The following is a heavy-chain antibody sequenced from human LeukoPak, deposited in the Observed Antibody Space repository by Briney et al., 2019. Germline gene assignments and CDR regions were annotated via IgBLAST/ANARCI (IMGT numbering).Heavy chain of an antibody. CDR3: AGRRVGSSPARCFDF. CDR1: GYTFTSYD. CDR2: MNPNSGNT. J-gene: IGHJ4*02. D-gene: IGHD6-13*01. V-gene: IGHV1-8*01. Sequence: GASVKVSCKASGYTFTSYDINWVRQATGQGLEWMGWMNPNSGNTGYAQKFQGRVAMTRNTSISTAYMELSSLRSEDTAVYYCAGRRVGSSPARCFDFWGQGTLVTVSS.